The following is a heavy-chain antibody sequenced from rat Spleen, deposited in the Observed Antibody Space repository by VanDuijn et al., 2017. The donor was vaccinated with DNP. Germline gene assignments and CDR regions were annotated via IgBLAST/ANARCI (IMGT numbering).Heavy chain of an antibody. Sequence: EVQLVESGGGLVQPGRSMKLSCAASGFTFSNSDMAWVRQAPTKGLEWVASISTRGGSTYYRDSVKGRFTISRDNAKSTLYLQMNSLRSEDMATYYCIRWNSGHFDYWGQGVMVTVSS. V-gene: IGHV5-25*01. CDR1: GFTFSNSD. CDR3: IRWNSGHFDY. CDR2: ISTRGGST. D-gene: IGHD4-3*01. J-gene: IGHJ2*01.